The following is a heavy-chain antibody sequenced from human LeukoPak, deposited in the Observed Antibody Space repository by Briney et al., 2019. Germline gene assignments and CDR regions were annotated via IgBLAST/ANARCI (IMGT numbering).Heavy chain of an antibody. CDR1: GFTFSSYG. J-gene: IGHJ4*02. CDR3: AKDRVVATAYEFDY. V-gene: IGHV3-30*18. D-gene: IGHD5-12*01. Sequence: GGSLRLSCAASGFTFSSYGMHWVRQAPGKGLEWVAVISYDGSNKYYADSVKGRFTISRDNSKNTLYLQMNSLRAEDTAVHYCAKDRVVATAYEFDYWGQGTLVTVSS. CDR2: ISYDGSNK.